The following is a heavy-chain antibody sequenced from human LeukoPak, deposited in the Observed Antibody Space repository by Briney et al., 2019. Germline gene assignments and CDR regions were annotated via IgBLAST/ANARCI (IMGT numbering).Heavy chain of an antibody. CDR1: GFTFSNYW. D-gene: IGHD2-8*01. CDR2: IKQDGSEK. CDR3: AREARAPNG. J-gene: IGHJ4*02. V-gene: IGHV3-7*01. Sequence: GSLRLSCAASGFTFSNYWMTWIRQAPGKGLEWVANIKQDGSEKYYVDPVKGRFTISRDNARNSLSLQLNSLRAEDTAVYYCAREARAPNGWGQGTLVTVSS.